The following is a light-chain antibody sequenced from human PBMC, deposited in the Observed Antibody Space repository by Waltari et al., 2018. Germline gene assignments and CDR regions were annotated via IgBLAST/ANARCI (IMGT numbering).Light chain of an antibody. J-gene: IGKJ4*01. Sequence: EIVLTQSPATLSLSPGETATLSCRASQTVSGHLAWYQQRPGQAPRLLIYDVSNRAAGIPARFSGSGSGTDFTLTISSLEPEDFAIYYCQHRSNWPLITFGGGTKVEI. CDR2: DVS. V-gene: IGKV3-11*01. CDR3: QHRSNWPLIT. CDR1: QTVSGH.